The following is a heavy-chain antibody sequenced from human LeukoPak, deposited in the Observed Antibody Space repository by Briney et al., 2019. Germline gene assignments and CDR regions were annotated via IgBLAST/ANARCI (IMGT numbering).Heavy chain of an antibody. J-gene: IGHJ4*02. V-gene: IGHV3-9*01. CDR2: IIWNSGTI. CDR1: GFIFDDYA. CDR3: ARDLSAAVIAVAGAAY. Sequence: GGSLRLSCAGSGFIFDDYAMHWVRQAPGKGLEWVSGIIWNSGTIGYADSVKGRFTISRDNAKNSLYLQMNSLRAEDTAVYYCARDLSAAVIAVAGAAYWGQGTLVTVSS. D-gene: IGHD6-19*01.